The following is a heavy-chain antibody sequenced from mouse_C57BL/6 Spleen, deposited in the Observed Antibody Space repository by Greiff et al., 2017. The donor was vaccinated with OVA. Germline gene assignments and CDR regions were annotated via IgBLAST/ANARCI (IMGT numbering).Heavy chain of an antibody. Sequence: EVKLEESGEGLVKPGGSLKLSCAASGFTFSSYAMSWVRQTPEKRLEWVAYISSGGDYIYYADTVKGRFTFSRDNARNTLYLQMSSLKSEDTAIYYCTRGELFTTVGCDYWGQGTTLTVSS. CDR1: GFTFSSYA. V-gene: IGHV5-9-1*02. D-gene: IGHD1-1*01. CDR3: TRGELFTTVGCDY. CDR2: ISSGGDYI. J-gene: IGHJ2*01.